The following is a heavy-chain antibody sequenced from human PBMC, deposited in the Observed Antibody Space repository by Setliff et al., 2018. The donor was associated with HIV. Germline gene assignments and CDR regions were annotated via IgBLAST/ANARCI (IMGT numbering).Heavy chain of an antibody. D-gene: IGHD3-22*01. CDR2: INPSDGIP. V-gene: IGHV1-46*01. Sequence: ASVKVSCKASGFSFSRHYIHWVRQAPGQGLEWMGMINPSDGIPRYAQKFQGRVVVTRDTSRSTVYMELSSLRSEDTAVYFCTRAFPPMIPAAFDIWGRGTLVTVSS. CDR3: TRAFPPMIPAAFDI. CDR1: GFSFSRHY. J-gene: IGHJ3*02.